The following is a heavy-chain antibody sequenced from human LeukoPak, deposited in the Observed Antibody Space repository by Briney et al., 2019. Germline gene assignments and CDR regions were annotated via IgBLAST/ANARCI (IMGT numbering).Heavy chain of an antibody. D-gene: IGHD3-3*01. CDR1: GGSISSYY. CDR2: IYYSGST. V-gene: IGHV4-59*08. Sequence: PSETLSLTCTVSGGSISSYYWSWIRQPPGKGLEWIGYIYYSGSTNYNPSLKSRVTISVDTSKNQFSLKLSSVTAADTAVYYCARTYYDFWSGYYTGISVGPNFDYWGQGTLVTVSS. CDR3: ARTYYDFWSGYYTGISVGPNFDY. J-gene: IGHJ4*02.